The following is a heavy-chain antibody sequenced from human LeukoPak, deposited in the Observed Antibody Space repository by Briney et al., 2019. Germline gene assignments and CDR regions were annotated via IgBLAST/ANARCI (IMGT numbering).Heavy chain of an antibody. V-gene: IGHV3-64D*09. D-gene: IGHD7-27*01. J-gene: IGHJ4*02. Sequence: PGGSLRLSCSDSGGSIRDLAMHWVRQAPGKGLEYVSVVNGDGGSTHYGDSVKGRFTVSRDNSKNAVYLQMSSLRSEYTAVYYCVRDLWGFDYWGQGTLVTVSS. CDR1: GGSIRDLA. CDR2: VNGDGGST. CDR3: VRDLWGFDY.